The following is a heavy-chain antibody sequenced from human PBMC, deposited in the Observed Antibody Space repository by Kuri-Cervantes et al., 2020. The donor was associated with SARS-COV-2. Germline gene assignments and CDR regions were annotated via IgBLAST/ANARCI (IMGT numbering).Heavy chain of an antibody. D-gene: IGHD4-17*01. Sequence: ESLKISCAASGFTFSSYSMNWVRQAPGKGLEWFGSIFYSGSTYYNPSLKSRATISVDPSKNQFSLKLISVTAADTAVYYCARPAYGQIIHAFNIWGQGTTVTVSS. J-gene: IGHJ3*02. CDR1: GFTFSSYSMN. CDR2: IFYSGST. V-gene: IGHV4-59*05. CDR3: ARPAYGQIIHAFNI.